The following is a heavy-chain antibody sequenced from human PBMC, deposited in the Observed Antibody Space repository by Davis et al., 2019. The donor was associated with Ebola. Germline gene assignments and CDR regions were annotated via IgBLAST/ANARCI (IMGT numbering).Heavy chain of an antibody. V-gene: IGHV1-46*01. CDR3: ARGPSWSGSSYYFDY. J-gene: IGHJ4*02. CDR2: INPSGGST. Sequence: ASVKVSCKASGYTFTSYYMHWVRQAPGQGLEWMGIINPSGGSTSYAQKFQGRVTMTRDTSTSTVYMELSSLRSEDTVVYYCARGPSWSGSSYYFDYWGQGILVTVSS. D-gene: IGHD3-3*01. CDR1: GYTFTSYY.